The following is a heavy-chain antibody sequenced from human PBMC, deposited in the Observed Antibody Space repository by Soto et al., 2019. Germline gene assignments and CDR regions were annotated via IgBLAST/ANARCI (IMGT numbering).Heavy chain of an antibody. CDR2: MNPNSGNT. Sequence: ASVKVSCKDSGYTFTSYDINWVRQATGQGLEWMGWMNPNSGNTGYAQKFQGRVAMTRNTSISTAYMELSSLRSEDTAVYYCAKDPGGGSILNWFDPWGQGTLVTVSS. D-gene: IGHD3-3*01. CDR3: AKDPGGGSILNWFDP. CDR1: GYTFTSYD. V-gene: IGHV1-8*01. J-gene: IGHJ5*02.